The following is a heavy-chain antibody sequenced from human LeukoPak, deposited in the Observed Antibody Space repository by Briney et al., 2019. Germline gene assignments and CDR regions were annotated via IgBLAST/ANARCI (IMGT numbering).Heavy chain of an antibody. CDR2: SRNKPNSYTT. J-gene: IGHJ3*02. D-gene: IGHD3-16*02. CDR3: TRASIYGHGDSYQDALDI. V-gene: IGHV3-72*01. CDR1: GLTFSDHY. Sequence: TGGSLRLSCAASGLTFSDHYVDWVRQAPGKGREWVGRSRNKPNSYTTEYAASVKGRFTISRDDSKNSLFLLMNSLRTEDTAVYYCTRASIYGHGDSYQDALDIWGQGTMVTVSS.